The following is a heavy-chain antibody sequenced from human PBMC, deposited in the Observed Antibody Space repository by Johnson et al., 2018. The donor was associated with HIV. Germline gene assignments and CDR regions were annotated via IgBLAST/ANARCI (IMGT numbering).Heavy chain of an antibody. Sequence: QVQLVESGGGLVQPGGSLRLSCAASGFTFSDYYMSWIRQAPGKGLEWVSYISSSGSTIYYADSVKGRFTISRDNAKNSLYLQMNSLRPEDTALYYCARATYYYDTTGYLTRPRAFDLWGQGTMVTVSS. CDR3: ARATYYYDTTGYLTRPRAFDL. D-gene: IGHD3-22*01. CDR2: ISSSGSTI. J-gene: IGHJ3*01. CDR1: GFTFSDYY. V-gene: IGHV3-11*01.